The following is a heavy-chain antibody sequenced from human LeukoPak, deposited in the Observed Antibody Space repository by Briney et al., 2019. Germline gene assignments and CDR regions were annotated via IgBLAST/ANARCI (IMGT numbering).Heavy chain of an antibody. CDR2: INPNSGGT. J-gene: IGHJ6*02. D-gene: IGHD6-13*01. Sequence: ASVKVSCKASGYTFTGYYMHWVRQAPGQGLEWMGWINPNSGGTNYAQKFQGRVTMTRDTSISTAYMELSRLRSDDTAVYYCARVGEAAAGIDYYYGMDVWGQGTTVTVSS. CDR3: ARVGEAAAGIDYYYGMDV. V-gene: IGHV1-2*02. CDR1: GYTFTGYY.